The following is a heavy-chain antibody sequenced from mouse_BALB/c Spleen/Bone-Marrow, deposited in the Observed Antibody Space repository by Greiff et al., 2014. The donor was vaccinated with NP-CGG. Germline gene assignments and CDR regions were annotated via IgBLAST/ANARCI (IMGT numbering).Heavy chain of an antibody. V-gene: IGHV5-9-4*01. J-gene: IGHJ4*01. Sequence: EVKLMESGGGLVKPGGSLKLSCAASGFTFSSYAMSWVRQSPEKRLEWVAEISSGGSYTYYPDTVTGRFTISRDNAKNTLYLEMSSLRSEDTAMCYCARDYYGSSYAMDYWGQGTSVTVSS. CDR2: ISSGGSYT. CDR1: GFTFSSYA. CDR3: ARDYYGSSYAMDY. D-gene: IGHD1-1*01.